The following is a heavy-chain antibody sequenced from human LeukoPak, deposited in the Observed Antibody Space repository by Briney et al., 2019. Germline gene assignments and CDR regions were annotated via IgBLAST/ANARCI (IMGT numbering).Heavy chain of an antibody. Sequence: GGSLRLSCAASEFTFSNYNMNWVRQAPGKGLEWVSSISSSSSYIYYTDSVEGRFTISRDNAKNSLYLQMNSLRAEDTAVYYCASTSSSWFGKDCWGQGTLVTVSS. J-gene: IGHJ4*02. CDR3: ASTSSSWFGKDC. CDR1: EFTFSNYN. CDR2: ISSSSSYI. D-gene: IGHD6-13*01. V-gene: IGHV3-21*01.